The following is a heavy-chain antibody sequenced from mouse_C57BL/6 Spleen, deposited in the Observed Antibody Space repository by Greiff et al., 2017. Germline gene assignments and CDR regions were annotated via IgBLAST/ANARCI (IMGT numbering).Heavy chain of an antibody. D-gene: IGHD1-1*01. CDR3: ARPTYYYGSSDY. CDR2: IDPSDSYT. CDR1: GYTFTSYW. V-gene: IGHV1-69*01. J-gene: IGHJ2*01. Sequence: VQLQQPGAELVMPGASVKLSCKASGYTFTSYWMHWVKQRPGQGLEWIGEIDPSDSYTNYNQKFKGKSTLTVDKSSSTAYIQLRSLTSEDSAVYYCARPTYYYGSSDYWGQGTTLTVSS.